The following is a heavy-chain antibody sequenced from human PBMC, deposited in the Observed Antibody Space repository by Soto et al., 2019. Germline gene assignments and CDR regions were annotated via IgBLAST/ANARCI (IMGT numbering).Heavy chain of an antibody. D-gene: IGHD3-16*01. Sequence: PGESLKISCKGSGYIFSIYWIGWVRQMPGKGLEWMGIIYPGDSDTRYNPSFQGQVTISVDKSTSTAYLEWNSLKASDTAMYYCARPVIPCGSRDYDYPFDFWGRGTLVAVSS. V-gene: IGHV5-51*01. CDR1: GYIFSIYW. CDR3: ARPVIPCGSRDYDYPFDF. J-gene: IGHJ4*02. CDR2: IYPGDSDT.